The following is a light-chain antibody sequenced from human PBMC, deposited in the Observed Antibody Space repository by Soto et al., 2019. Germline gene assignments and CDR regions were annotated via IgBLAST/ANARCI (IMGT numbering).Light chain of an antibody. CDR3: HQYNSYSPT. Sequence: DIQMTQSPSTLSASVGDRVTITCRASQSISSWLAWYQQKPGKAPKLLIYDASSLESGVPSRFSGSVSGTEFTLTISSLQPDDFATYCCHQYNSYSPTFGPGTKVDIK. J-gene: IGKJ3*01. CDR2: DAS. V-gene: IGKV1-5*01. CDR1: QSISSW.